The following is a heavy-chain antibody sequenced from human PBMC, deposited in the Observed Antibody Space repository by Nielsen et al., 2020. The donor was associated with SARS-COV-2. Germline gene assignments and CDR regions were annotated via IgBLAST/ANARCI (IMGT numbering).Heavy chain of an antibody. V-gene: IGHV3-9*01. CDR1: GFTFDDCA. CDR3: AKDIEQWLLVDGYRRFDP. J-gene: IGHJ5*02. CDR2: ISWNSGSI. Sequence: SLKISCAASGFTFDDCAMHWVRQAPGKGLEWVSGISWNSGSIGYADSVKGRFTISRDNAKNSLYLQMNSLRAEDTALYYCAKDIEQWLLVDGYRRFDPWGQGTLVTVSS. D-gene: IGHD6-19*01.